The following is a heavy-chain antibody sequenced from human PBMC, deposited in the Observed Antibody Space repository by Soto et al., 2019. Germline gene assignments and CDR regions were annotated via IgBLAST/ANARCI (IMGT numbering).Heavy chain of an antibody. D-gene: IGHD2-15*01. CDR2: IYYSGST. CDR3: ARGYCSGGSCYSGYFDY. V-gene: IGHV4-31*03. J-gene: IGHJ4*02. Sequence: PSETLSLTCTVSGGSISSGGYYWSWIRQHPGKGLEWIGYIYYSGSTYYNPSLKSRVTISVDTSKNQISLKLSSVTAADTAVYYCARGYCSGGSCYSGYFDYWGQGTLVTVSS. CDR1: GGSISSGGYY.